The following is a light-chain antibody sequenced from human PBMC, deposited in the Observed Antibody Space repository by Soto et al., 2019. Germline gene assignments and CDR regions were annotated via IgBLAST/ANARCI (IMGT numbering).Light chain of an antibody. CDR2: LEGSGSY. Sequence: QLVLTQSSSASASLGSSVKLTCTLSSGHSSYIIEWHQQQPGKAPRYLMKLEGSGSYNKGSGVPDRFSGSSSGADRYLTISNLQSEDEADYYCGTWDSNTHVFGTGTKLTVL. V-gene: IGLV4-60*03. J-gene: IGLJ1*01. CDR1: SGHSSYI. CDR3: GTWDSNTHV.